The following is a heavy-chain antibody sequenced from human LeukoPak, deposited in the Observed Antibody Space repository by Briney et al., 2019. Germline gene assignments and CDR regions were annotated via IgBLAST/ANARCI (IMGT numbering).Heavy chain of an antibody. Sequence: SETLSLTCAVYGGSFSGYYWSWIRQPPGKGLEWIGEINHSGSTNYNPSLKSRVTISVDTSKNQFSLRLNSVTAADTAVYYCAREPDYSDSMGDIWGQGTMVTVSS. D-gene: IGHD3-22*01. V-gene: IGHV4-34*01. CDR2: INHSGST. CDR1: GGSFSGYY. CDR3: AREPDYSDSMGDI. J-gene: IGHJ3*02.